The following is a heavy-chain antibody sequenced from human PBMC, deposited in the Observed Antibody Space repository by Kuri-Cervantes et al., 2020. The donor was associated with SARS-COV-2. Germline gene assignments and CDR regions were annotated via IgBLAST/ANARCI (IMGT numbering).Heavy chain of an antibody. CDR3: AREGLMGTMDY. J-gene: IGHJ4*02. Sequence: ESLKISCTVSGGSISSSSYYWGWIRQPPGKGLEWIGSIYYSGSTNYNPSLKSRVTISVDTSKNRFSLKLSSVTAADTAVYYCAREGLMGTMDYWGQGTLVTVSS. CDR1: GGSISSSSYY. V-gene: IGHV4-39*07. D-gene: IGHD2-8*01. CDR2: IYYSGST.